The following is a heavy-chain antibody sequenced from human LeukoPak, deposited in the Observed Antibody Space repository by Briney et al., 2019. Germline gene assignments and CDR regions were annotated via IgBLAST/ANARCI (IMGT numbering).Heavy chain of an antibody. D-gene: IGHD3-22*01. Sequence: PSETLSLTCAVSGYSISSSNWWGWIRQPPGKGLEWIGYIYYSGSTYYNPSLKSRVTMSVDTSKNQFSLKLSSVTAADTAVYYCAREARYYSDSTGSYPYYFDYWGQGTLVTVSS. J-gene: IGHJ4*02. CDR2: IYYSGST. V-gene: IGHV4-28*03. CDR3: AREARYYSDSTGSYPYYFDY. CDR1: GYSISSSNW.